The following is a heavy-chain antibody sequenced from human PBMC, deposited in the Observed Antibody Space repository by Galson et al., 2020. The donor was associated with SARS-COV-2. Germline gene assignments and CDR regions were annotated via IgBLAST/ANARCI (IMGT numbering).Heavy chain of an antibody. CDR1: GGSISSGGYY. CDR2: IYYSGST. V-gene: IGHV4-31*03. D-gene: IGHD2-2*01. Sequence: SETLSLTCTVSGGSISSGGYYWSWIRQHPGKGLEWIGYIYYSGSTYYNPSLKSRVTISVDTSKNQFSLKLSSVTAADTAVYYCARGPGVVVPESLKFDYWGQGTLVTVSS. J-gene: IGHJ4*02. CDR3: ARGPGVVVPESLKFDY.